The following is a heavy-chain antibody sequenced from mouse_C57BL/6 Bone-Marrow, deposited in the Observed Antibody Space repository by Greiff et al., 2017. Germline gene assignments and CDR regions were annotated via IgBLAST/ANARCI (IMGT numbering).Heavy chain of an antibody. CDR2: IDPETGGT. V-gene: IGHV1-15*01. CDR1: GYTFTDYE. Sequence: QVQLQQSGAELVRPGASVTLSCKASGYTFTDYEMHWVKQTPVHGLEWIGAIDPETGGTAYNQKFKGKAILTADKSSSTAYMERRSLTSEDSAVYYCTRWEGFAYWGQGTLVTVSA. D-gene: IGHD4-1*01. J-gene: IGHJ3*01. CDR3: TRWEGFAY.